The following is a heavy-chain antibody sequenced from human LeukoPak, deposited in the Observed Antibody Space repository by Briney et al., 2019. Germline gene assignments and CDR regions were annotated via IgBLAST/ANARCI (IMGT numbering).Heavy chain of an antibody. CDR2: INPGGGNT. J-gene: IGHJ4*02. CDR1: GYTFTNYY. D-gene: IGHD2-8*02. V-gene: IGHV1-46*01. CDR3: ARDRPKTGGVDY. Sequence: ASVKVSCKASGYTFTNYYMHWVRQAPGQGLEWMGLINPGGGNTNYAQNFQGRVTMTTDTSTSTAYMELRSLRSDDTAVYYCARDRPKTGGVDYWGQGTLVTVSS.